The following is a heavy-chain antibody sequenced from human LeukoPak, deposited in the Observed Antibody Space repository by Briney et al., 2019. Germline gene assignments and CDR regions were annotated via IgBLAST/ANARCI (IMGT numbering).Heavy chain of an antibody. CDR1: GYTLTELS. Sequence: ASVKVSCKVSGYTLTELSMHWVRQAPGKGLEWMGGFDPEDGETIYAQKFQGRVTMTTDTSTSTAYMELRSLRSDDTAVYYCARVYHRNFDYWGQGTLVTVSS. V-gene: IGHV1-24*01. CDR3: ARVYHRNFDY. J-gene: IGHJ4*02. D-gene: IGHD3-16*02. CDR2: FDPEDGET.